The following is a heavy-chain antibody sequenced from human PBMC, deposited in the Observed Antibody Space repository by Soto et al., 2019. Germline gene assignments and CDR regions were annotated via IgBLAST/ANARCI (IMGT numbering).Heavy chain of an antibody. J-gene: IGHJ3*02. CDR1: GFTFSNAW. CDR3: TTERHCTNGVCLDACDI. D-gene: IGHD2-8*01. CDR2: IKSKTDGGTT. Sequence: GGSLRLSCAAPGFTFSNAWMSWVRQAPGKGLEWVGRIKSKTDGGTTDYAAPVKGRFTISRDDSKNTLYLQMNSLKTEDTDVYYCTTERHCTNGVCLDACDIWGQGTMVTVSS. V-gene: IGHV3-15*01.